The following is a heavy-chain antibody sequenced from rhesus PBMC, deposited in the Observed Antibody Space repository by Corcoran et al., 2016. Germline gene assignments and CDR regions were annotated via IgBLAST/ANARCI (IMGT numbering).Heavy chain of an antibody. Sequence: QVQLQESGPGLVKPSETLSLTCVVSGYSISSGYGWNWIRQPPGKGLEGIGIIGGSSGSTNPNPSLKSRGTVSKDTSKNQVSRKLNSVTAADTAVYYCAKDRGSGTTSFLDSWGQGVLVTVSS. J-gene: IGHJ4*01. V-gene: IGHV4-127*01. D-gene: IGHD1-14*01. CDR1: GYSISSGYG. CDR2: IGGSSGST. CDR3: AKDRGSGTTSFLDS.